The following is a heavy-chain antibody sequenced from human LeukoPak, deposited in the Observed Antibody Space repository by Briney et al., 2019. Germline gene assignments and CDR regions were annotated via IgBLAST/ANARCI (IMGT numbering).Heavy chain of an antibody. CDR1: GYTFTSYD. D-gene: IGHD5-12*01. J-gene: IGHJ4*02. V-gene: IGHV1-8*01. CDR2: MNPNNGAT. CDR3: ARNLAATGDFDY. Sequence: GASVKVSCKPSGYTFTSYDFNWVRQATGQGLEWLGWMNPNNGATGYAQKFQGRISMTRDTSIITAYMELSSLKSEDTAVYYCARNLAATGDFDYWGQGTLVAVSS.